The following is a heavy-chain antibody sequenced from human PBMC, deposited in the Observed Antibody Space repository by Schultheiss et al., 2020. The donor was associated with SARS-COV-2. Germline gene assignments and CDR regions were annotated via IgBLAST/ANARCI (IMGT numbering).Heavy chain of an antibody. D-gene: IGHD6-13*01. J-gene: IGHJ4*02. CDR2: INSDGSST. V-gene: IGHV3-74*01. Sequence: GGSLRLSCAASGFTFSSYWMHWVRQAPGKVLVWVSRINSDGSSTSYADSVKGRFTISRDNAKNTLYLQMNSLRAEDTAVYYCASDLRSFFDYWGQGTLVTVSS. CDR1: GFTFSSYW. CDR3: ASDLRSFFDY.